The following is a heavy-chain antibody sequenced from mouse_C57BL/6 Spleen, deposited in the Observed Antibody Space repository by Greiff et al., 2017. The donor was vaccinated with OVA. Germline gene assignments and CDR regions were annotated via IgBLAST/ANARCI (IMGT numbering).Heavy chain of an antibody. J-gene: IGHJ2*01. V-gene: IGHV7-3*01. CDR3: ARYGYYFDY. CDR1: GFTFTDCY. Sequence: EVKLVESGGGLVQPGGSLSLSCAASGFTFTDCYMSWVRQPPGKALEWLGFIRNKANGYTTEYSASVKGRFTISRDNSQSILYLQMNALRAEDSATYYCARYGYYFDYWGQGTTLTVSS. CDR2: IRNKANGYTT.